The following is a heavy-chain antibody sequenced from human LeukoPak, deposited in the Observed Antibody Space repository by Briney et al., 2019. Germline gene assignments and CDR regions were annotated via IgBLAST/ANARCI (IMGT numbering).Heavy chain of an antibody. V-gene: IGHV4-30-2*01. CDR2: IYHSGST. J-gene: IGHJ4*02. D-gene: IGHD2-2*01. CDR3: ARGYCSSTSCYDFDY. Sequence: SQTLSLTCAVSGGSISSGGYSWSWIRQPPGKGLEWIGYIYHSGSTYYNPSLKSRVTISVDRSKNQFSLKLSSVTAADTAVYYCARGYCSSTSCYDFDYWGQGTLVTVSS. CDR1: GGSISSGGYS.